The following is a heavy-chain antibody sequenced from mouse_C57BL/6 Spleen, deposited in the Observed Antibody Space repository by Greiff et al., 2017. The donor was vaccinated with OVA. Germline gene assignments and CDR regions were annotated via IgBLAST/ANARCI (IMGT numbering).Heavy chain of an antibody. CDR2: IDPETGGT. CDR3: TRDSSGYVDYYMDD. D-gene: IGHD3-2*02. CDR1: GYTFTDYE. J-gene: IGHJ4*01. Sequence: VQLQQSGAELVRPGASVTLSCKASGYTFTDYEMHWVKQTPVHGLEWIGAIDPETGGTAYNQKFKGKAILTADKSSSTAYMERRSLTSEDSAVYYCTRDSSGYVDYYMDDWGQGTSVTVSS. V-gene: IGHV1-15*01.